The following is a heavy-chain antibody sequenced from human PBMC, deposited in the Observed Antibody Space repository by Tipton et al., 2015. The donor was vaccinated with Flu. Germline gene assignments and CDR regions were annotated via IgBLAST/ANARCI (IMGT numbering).Heavy chain of an antibody. J-gene: IGHJ4*02. Sequence: LVQSSETLSLTCTVSGYSISSGYYWGWIRQPPGKGLEWIGSIFHGGSTYYNPSLKSRVTISVDTSKNQFSLKLSSVTAADTAVYYCATYYYGSGTQSAFDYWGQGTLVTVSS. CDR1: GYSISSGYY. V-gene: IGHV4-38-2*02. D-gene: IGHD3-10*01. CDR2: IFHGGST. CDR3: ATYYYGSGTQSAFDY.